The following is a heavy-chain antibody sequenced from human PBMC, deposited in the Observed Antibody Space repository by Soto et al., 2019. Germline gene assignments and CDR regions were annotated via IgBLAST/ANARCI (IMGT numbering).Heavy chain of an antibody. Sequence: VGSLRLSCVFSVFNFSDYSINWVRQAPGKGPEWISYISNSSRTIYYSDSVKGRVIVSRDNAKNSLYLQMNSLRDEDTAEYYCTRDRGNPILGKDDFDLWGQGTMVTVSS. CDR2: ISNSSRTI. V-gene: IGHV3-48*02. J-gene: IGHJ3*01. CDR3: TRDRGNPILGKDDFDL. D-gene: IGHD2-15*01. CDR1: VFNFSDYS.